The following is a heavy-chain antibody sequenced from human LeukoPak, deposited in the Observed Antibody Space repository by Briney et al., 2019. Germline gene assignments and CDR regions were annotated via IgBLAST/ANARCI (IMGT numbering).Heavy chain of an antibody. CDR3: ARDSWPTAAIRDNWFDP. Sequence: TSETLSLTCTVSGDSFSSVTDYWAWIRQPPGKGLEWIASVDYSGGTYYNPSLESRVAISADMSKNQFSLKLSSVTAADTAVYYCARDSWPTAAIRDNWFDPWGQGTLVTVSS. J-gene: IGHJ5*02. CDR2: VDYSGGT. D-gene: IGHD2-2*02. V-gene: IGHV4-39*07. CDR1: GDSFSSVTDY.